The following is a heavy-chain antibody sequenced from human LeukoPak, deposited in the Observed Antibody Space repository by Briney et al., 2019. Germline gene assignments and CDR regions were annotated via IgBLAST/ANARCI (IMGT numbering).Heavy chain of an antibody. D-gene: IGHD4-17*01. CDR3: ARDHTVTADYYYYGMDV. V-gene: IGHV1-2*02. Sequence: ASLKVSCKASGYTFTGYYLHWVRQAPGQGLEWMGWINPDSGGTKYAQKFQGRVTMTRDTSISTAYMELSRLRSDDTAVYYCARDHTVTADYYYYGMDVWGQGTTVTVSS. CDR2: INPDSGGT. J-gene: IGHJ6*02. CDR1: GYTFTGYY.